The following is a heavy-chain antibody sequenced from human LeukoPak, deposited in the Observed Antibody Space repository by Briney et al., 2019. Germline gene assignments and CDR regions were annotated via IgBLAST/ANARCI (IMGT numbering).Heavy chain of an antibody. CDR2: ISSSSSYI. J-gene: IGHJ4*02. CDR1: GFTFSSYS. Sequence: GGSLRLSCAASGFTFSSYSMNWVRQAPGKGLEWVSSISSSSSYIYYADSVKVRFTISRDNAKNSLYLQMNSLRAEDTAVYYCARLKGDCYDYWGQGTLVTVSS. CDR3: ARLKGDCYDY. V-gene: IGHV3-21*01.